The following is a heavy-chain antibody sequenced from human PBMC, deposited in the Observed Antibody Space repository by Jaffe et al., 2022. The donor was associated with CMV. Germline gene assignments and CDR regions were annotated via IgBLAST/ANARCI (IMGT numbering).Heavy chain of an antibody. CDR2: ISGSGGST. Sequence: EVQLLESGGGLVQPGGSLRLSCAASGFTFSSYAMSWVRQAPGKGLEWVSAISGSGGSTYYADSVKGRFTISRDNSKNTLYLQMNSLRAEDTAVYYCAKDLESDSSGYYPPDYFDYWGQGTLVTVSS. J-gene: IGHJ4*02. CDR1: GFTFSSYA. CDR3: AKDLESDSSGYYPPDYFDY. D-gene: IGHD3-22*01. V-gene: IGHV3-23*01.